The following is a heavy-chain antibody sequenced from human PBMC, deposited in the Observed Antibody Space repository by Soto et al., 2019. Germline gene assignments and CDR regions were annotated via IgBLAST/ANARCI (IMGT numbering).Heavy chain of an antibody. CDR1: GFTFSSYG. V-gene: IGHV3-33*01. Sequence: GGSLRLSCAASGFTFSSYGMHWVRQAPGKGLEWVAVIWYDGSNKYYADSVKGRFTISRDNSKNTLYLQMNSLRAEDTAVYYCARDREQLGIIYYFDYWGQGTLVTVSS. D-gene: IGHD6-6*01. J-gene: IGHJ4*02. CDR2: IWYDGSNK. CDR3: ARDREQLGIIYYFDY.